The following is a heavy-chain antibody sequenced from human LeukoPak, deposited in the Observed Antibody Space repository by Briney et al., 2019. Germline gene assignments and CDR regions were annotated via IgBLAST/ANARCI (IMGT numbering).Heavy chain of an antibody. V-gene: IGHV5-10-1*01. CDR1: EYLFNSYW. CDR2: IDPSDYYT. Sequence: GASMQLSCQGSEYLFNSYWISWVRPVPGKGLEWMGRIDPSDYYTNYSPSFQGHVTISADKSISTAYLQWSSLNASDTAMHYCARARGWYGGVDYWGQGALVTVSS. J-gene: IGHJ4*02. D-gene: IGHD6-19*01. CDR3: ARARGWYGGVDY.